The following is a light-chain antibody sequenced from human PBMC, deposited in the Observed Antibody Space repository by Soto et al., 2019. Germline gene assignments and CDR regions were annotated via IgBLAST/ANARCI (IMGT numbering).Light chain of an antibody. V-gene: IGKV3-20*01. CDR2: GAS. CDR1: QDVVTNY. CDR3: KQSSFSPLT. Sequence: EIVLTQSPGPLALSPGEMATLSCRASQDVVTNYLAWFQQKPGQAPRLLVHGASNRAAGIPDRFSGSGSETYLTLTISRLEPEDVAGYYCKQSSFSPLTFGGGTVIEI. J-gene: IGKJ4*01.